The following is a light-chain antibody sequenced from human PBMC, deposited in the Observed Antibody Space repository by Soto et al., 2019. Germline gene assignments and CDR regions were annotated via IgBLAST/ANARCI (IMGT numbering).Light chain of an antibody. CDR3: ASWDDSLNGLV. CDR2: SNN. V-gene: IGLV1-44*01. Sequence: QSVLTQPPSASATPGQRVTISCSGSSSNIGSNNVEWYQHLPGTAPKLLIDSNNQGPSGVPDRFSGSKSGTSASLAISGLQSEDEADYYCASWDDSLNGLVIGGGTKLTVL. J-gene: IGLJ3*02. CDR1: SSNIGSNN.